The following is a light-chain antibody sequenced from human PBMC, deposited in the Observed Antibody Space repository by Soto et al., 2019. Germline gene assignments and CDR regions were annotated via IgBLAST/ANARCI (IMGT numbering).Light chain of an antibody. Sequence: QSALTQPASVSGSPGQSSTIACTGTNRDVGSYNLVSWYQQRPGEAPKLIISEVRNRPSGISYRFTGSKSGNTASLAVSGLQAEDEADYYCSSYTGGNPSYVFGTGTKVTVL. J-gene: IGLJ1*01. V-gene: IGLV2-14*01. CDR1: NRDVGSYNL. CDR2: EVR. CDR3: SSYTGGNPSYV.